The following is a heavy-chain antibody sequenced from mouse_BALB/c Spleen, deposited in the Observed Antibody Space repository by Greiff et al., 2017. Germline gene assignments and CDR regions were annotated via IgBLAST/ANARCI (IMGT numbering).Heavy chain of an antibody. CDR1: GFTFSSYG. CDR2: ISSGGSYT. CDR3: ARQGITTAPWFAY. J-gene: IGHJ3*01. V-gene: IGHV5-6*01. D-gene: IGHD1-2*01. Sequence: EVKLVESGGDLVKPGGSLKLSCAASGFTFSSYGMSWVRQTPDKRLEWVATISSGGSYTYYPDSVKGRFTISRDNAKNTLYLQMSSLKSEDTAMYYCARQGITTAPWFAYWGQGTLVTVSA.